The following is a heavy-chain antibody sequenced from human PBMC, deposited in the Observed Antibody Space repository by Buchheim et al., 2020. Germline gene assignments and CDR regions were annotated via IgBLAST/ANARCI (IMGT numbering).Heavy chain of an antibody. D-gene: IGHD6-6*01. V-gene: IGHV3-7*01. J-gene: IGHJ5*02. CDR3: ARDRGVAARPRGWFDP. CDR2: IKQDGSEK. CDR1: GFTFSSYW. Sequence: EVQLVESGGGLVQPGGSLRLSCAASGFTFSSYWMSWVRQAPGKGLEWVANIKQDGSEKYYVDSVKGRFTISRDNAKNSLYLQMNSLRAEDTAVYYCARDRGVAARPRGWFDPWGQGTL.